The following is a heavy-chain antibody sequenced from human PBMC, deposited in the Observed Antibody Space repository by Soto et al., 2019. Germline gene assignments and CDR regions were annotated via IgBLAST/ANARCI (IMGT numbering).Heavy chain of an antibody. CDR1: GGTFSRSG. D-gene: IGHD5-18*01. Sequence: QVQLVQSGTEGKKPGASVKVSCKASGGTFSRSGFHWGRQAPGQGLEWMGMIVPSVDTTNYAQKFQARVKISANQFKSTVYMELRSLRSEDTAVYYCARCPQPPDTADPYAVEVRGKGTRVIVYS. J-gene: IGHJ6*04. CDR2: IVPSVDTT. V-gene: IGHV1-69*18. CDR3: ARCPQPPDTADPYAVEV.